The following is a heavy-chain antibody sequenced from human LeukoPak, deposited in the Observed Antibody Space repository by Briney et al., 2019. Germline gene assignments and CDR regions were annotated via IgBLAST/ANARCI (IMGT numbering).Heavy chain of an antibody. V-gene: IGHV1-46*01. CDR2: INPSGGST. CDR3: ARDRGSKRVAYCGGDCYIGYFDL. J-gene: IGHJ2*01. CDR1: GYTFTSYY. Sequence: ASVKVSFKASGYTFTSYYMHWVRQAPGQGLEWMGIINPSGGSTSYAQKFQGRVTMTRDTSTSTVCMELSSLRSEDTAVYYCARDRGSKRVAYCGGDCYIGYFDLWGRGTLVTVSS. D-gene: IGHD2-21*02.